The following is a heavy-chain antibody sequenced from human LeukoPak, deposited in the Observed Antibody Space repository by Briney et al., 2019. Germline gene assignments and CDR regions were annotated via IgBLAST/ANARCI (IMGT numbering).Heavy chain of an antibody. CDR2: IYHSGST. J-gene: IGHJ4*02. CDR3: ARSSSWDYYFDY. CDR1: GYSTSSGYY. V-gene: IGHV4-38-2*02. Sequence: SETLSLICTVSGYSTSSGYYWGWIRQPPGKGLEWIGSIYHSGSTYYNPSLKSRVTISVDTSKNQFSLKLSSVTAADTAVYYCARSSSWDYYFDYWGQGTLVTVSS. D-gene: IGHD6-13*01.